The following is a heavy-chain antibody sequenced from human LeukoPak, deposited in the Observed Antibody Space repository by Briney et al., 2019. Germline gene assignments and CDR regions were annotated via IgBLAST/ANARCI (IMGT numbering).Heavy chain of an antibody. CDR2: IYSGGST. V-gene: IGHV3-66*01. CDR3: ASGSAVLLWSGGCFDY. D-gene: IGHD3-10*01. J-gene: IGHJ4*02. CDR1: GFTVSSNY. Sequence: GGSLRLSCAASGFTVSSNYMNWVRQAPGKGLEWVSVIYSGGSTYYADSVKGRFTISRDNSKNTLYLQMNSLRAEDTAVYYCASGSAVLLWSGGCFDYWGQGTLVTVSS.